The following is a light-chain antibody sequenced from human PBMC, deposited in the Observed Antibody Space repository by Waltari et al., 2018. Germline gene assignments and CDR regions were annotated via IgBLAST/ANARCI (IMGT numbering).Light chain of an antibody. J-gene: IGKJ4*01. CDR1: QSISNF. CDR2: DSS. Sequence: DIQLTQSPSSLSASAGDRVTITCRASQSISNFLNRYQQKPGKAPNLLFYDSSSSQSGVPPRFRGIGSGTDFTLTISSLQPEDFATYFCQQSYRTPLTFGGGTKVEIK. CDR3: QQSYRTPLT. V-gene: IGKV1-39*01.